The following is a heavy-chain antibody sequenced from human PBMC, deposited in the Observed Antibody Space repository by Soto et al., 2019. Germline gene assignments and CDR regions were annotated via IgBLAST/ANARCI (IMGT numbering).Heavy chain of an antibody. D-gene: IGHD6-19*01. Sequence: GGSLRLSCVASGSIFSDYYMAWIRRAPGKGLEWVSYISDGGSYTNHGNSVRGRVSVSRDDARNSLYLQIKNLRVEDTGVYYCARAPGAVNSYAGVDVWGQGTTVTVSS. V-gene: IGHV3-11*05. J-gene: IGHJ6*02. CDR1: GSIFSDYY. CDR3: ARAPGAVNSYAGVDV. CDR2: ISDGGSYT.